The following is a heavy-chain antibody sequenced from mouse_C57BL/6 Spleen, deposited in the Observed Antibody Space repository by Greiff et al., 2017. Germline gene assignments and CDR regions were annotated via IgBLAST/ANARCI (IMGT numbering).Heavy chain of an antibody. V-gene: IGHV1-64*01. D-gene: IGHD1-1*01. CDR1: GYTFTSYW. CDR2: IHPNSGST. CDR3: ARRELITTVVPFDY. J-gene: IGHJ2*01. Sequence: VQLQQPGAELVKPGASVKLSCKASGYTFTSYWMHWVKQRPGQGLEWIGMIHPNSGSTNYNEKFKSKATLTVDKSSSTAYMQLSSLTSEDSAVYYCARRELITTVVPFDYWGQGTTLTVSS.